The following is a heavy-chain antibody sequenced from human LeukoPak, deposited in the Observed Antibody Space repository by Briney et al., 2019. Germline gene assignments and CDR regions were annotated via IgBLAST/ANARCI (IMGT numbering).Heavy chain of an antibody. CDR3: ARLGNWGGNALDI. V-gene: IGHV3-7*01. CDR1: GFTFSNYW. J-gene: IGHJ3*02. CDR2: IKQDESAK. D-gene: IGHD7-27*01. Sequence: GGSLRLSCAASGFTFSNYWMTWVRQAPGKGLEWVANIKQDESAKYYVDSVKGRFTVSRDNAKNSLYLQLNSLRAEDTAVYYCARLGNWGGNALDIWGQGTMVTVSS.